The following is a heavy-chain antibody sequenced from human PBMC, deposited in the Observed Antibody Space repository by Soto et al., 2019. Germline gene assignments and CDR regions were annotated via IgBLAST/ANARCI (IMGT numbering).Heavy chain of an antibody. CDR3: ARDWTGDTCPCLDV. CDR1: GFTFSNYA. J-gene: IGHJ6*02. Sequence: EVQLLESGGGLVQPGGSLRLSCAAAGFTFSNYALTWVRQCPGKGLAWGSTFGGSGGSTYYADSVRGRFTISRDNSKNTLSLQTTSLRVEDTAIYYCARDWTGDTCPCLDVWGQGTTVSVSS. V-gene: IGHV3-23*01. D-gene: IGHD3-3*01. CDR2: FGGSGGST.